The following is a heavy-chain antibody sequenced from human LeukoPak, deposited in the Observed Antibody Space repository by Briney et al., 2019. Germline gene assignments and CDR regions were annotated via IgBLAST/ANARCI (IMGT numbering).Heavy chain of an antibody. D-gene: IGHD6-13*01. CDR2: VVVGSGNT. J-gene: IGHJ2*01. V-gene: IGHV1-58*02. CDR3: AAAWGAAAGTGWYFDL. Sequence: SVKVSCKASGFTFTSSAMQWVRQARGQRLEWIGWVVVGSGNTNYAQKFQERVTITRDMSTSTAYMELSSLRSEDTAVYYCAAAWGAAAGTGWYFDLWGRGNLVTVSS. CDR1: GFTFTSSA.